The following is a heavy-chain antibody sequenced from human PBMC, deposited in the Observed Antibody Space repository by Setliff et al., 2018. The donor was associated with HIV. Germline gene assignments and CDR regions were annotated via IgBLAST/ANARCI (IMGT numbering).Heavy chain of an antibody. J-gene: IGHJ6*03. CDR3: ARDQWGYSYGYYYYYYMDV. Sequence: GGSLRLSCAASGFIFSSYAMSWVRQAPGKGLEWVSAISGSGANTYYADSVKGRFTISRDNSKNTLYLQMNSLRAEDTAVYYCARDQWGYSYGYYYYYYMDVWGKGTTVTVSS. CDR2: ISGSGANT. CDR1: GFIFSSYA. V-gene: IGHV3-23*01. D-gene: IGHD5-18*01.